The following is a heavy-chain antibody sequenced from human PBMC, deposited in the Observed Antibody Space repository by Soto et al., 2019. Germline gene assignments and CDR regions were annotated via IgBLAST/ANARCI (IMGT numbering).Heavy chain of an antibody. V-gene: IGHV1-18*01. Sequence: GASVKVSCKGFGYSFMKYGINWVRQAPGQGLEWVGWISPYSGYTHSAQKFHGRLTMTRDTSISTAYMGLSRLRSDDTAVYYCASGPVGATTYFDYWGQGTLVTVSS. CDR2: ISPYSGYT. CDR3: ASGPVGATTYFDY. CDR1: GYSFMKYG. J-gene: IGHJ4*02. D-gene: IGHD1-26*01.